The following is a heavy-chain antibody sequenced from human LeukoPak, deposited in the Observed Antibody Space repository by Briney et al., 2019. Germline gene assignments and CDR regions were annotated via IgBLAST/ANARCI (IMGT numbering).Heavy chain of an antibody. V-gene: IGHV3-23*01. CDR3: AKDSWGRLHRRGSDY. CDR1: GFTFRSYD. D-gene: IGHD4-11*01. Sequence: GGTLSPSCAVSGFTFRSYDMRCVREAPGKGREGVSDISGSGGSTYYADTVKGRFNVSRDNSKHTLYEPRNSMSGGDAAAYFLAKDSWGRLHRRGSDYWGQATLVTVAS. CDR2: ISGSGGST. J-gene: IGHJ4*02.